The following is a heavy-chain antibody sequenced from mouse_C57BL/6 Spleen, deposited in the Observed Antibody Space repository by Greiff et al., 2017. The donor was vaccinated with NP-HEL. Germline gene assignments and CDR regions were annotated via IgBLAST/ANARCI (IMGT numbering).Heavy chain of an antibody. CDR1: GYAFSSSW. CDR3: ARTGYYGRVYAMVY. V-gene: IGHV1-82*01. CDR2: IYPGDGDT. D-gene: IGHD1-1*01. J-gene: IGHJ4*01. Sequence: QVQLQQSGPELVKPGASVKISCKASGYAFSSSWMNWVKQRPGKGLEWIGRIYPGDGDTNYNGKFKGKATLTADNSSSTVYMLLSSLTSEDSAVYFCARTGYYGRVYAMVYWGQGTSVTVSS.